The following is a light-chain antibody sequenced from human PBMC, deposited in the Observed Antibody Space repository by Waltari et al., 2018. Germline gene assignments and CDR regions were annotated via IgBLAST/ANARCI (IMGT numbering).Light chain of an antibody. CDR3: CSYAGSAISM. J-gene: IGLJ3*02. CDR1: SGAIGNYNL. V-gene: IGLV2-23*02. CDR2: DVN. Sequence: QSALTQTATVSGSPGQSITISCSGTSGAIGNYNLVSWYQQHPGKAPTVIIYDVNKRPSGVSNRFSGSKSGNTAFLTISGLQTADEADYYCCSYAGSAISMFGGGTKVTVL.